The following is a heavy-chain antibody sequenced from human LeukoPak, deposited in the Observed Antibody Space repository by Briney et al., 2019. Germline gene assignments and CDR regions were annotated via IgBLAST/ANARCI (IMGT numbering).Heavy chain of an antibody. D-gene: IGHD5-12*01. CDR3: ARSGYEGTRTAYFDY. J-gene: IGHJ4*02. CDR1: GYTFTSYY. Sequence: GASVKVSCKASGYTFTSYYMHWVRQAPGQGLEWMGIINPSGGSTSYAQKFQGRVTMTRDMSTSTVYMELSSLRSEDTAVYYCARSGYEGTRTAYFDYWGQGTLVTVSS. V-gene: IGHV1-46*01. CDR2: INPSGGST.